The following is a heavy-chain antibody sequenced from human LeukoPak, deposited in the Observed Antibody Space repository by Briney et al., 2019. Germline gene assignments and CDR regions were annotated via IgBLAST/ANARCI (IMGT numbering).Heavy chain of an antibody. CDR2: IIPISGRP. Sequence: SVKVSCKTSGGSFSTYAISWVRQAPGQGLEWMGRIIPISGRPKYAQKFQGRVTITADKSTSTVYMELSSLRSEDTAVYYCAKLGDRQVLGNWGQGTLVTVSS. V-gene: IGHV1-69*04. CDR3: AKLGDRQVLGN. J-gene: IGHJ4*02. CDR1: GGSFSTYA. D-gene: IGHD6-6*01.